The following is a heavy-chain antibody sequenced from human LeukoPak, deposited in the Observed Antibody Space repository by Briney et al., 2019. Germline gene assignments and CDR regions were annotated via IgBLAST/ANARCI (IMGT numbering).Heavy chain of an antibody. Sequence: GESLKISCKGFGYDFTTYWFAWVRQMPGKGLEWMGNINPVNSETTYSPSFQGLVTMSVDKSISTAYLQLSSLKASDTAMYFCARHWSAAWFGYWGQGSPVTVSS. D-gene: IGHD3-3*01. V-gene: IGHV5-51*01. CDR2: INPVNSET. CDR1: GYDFTTYW. CDR3: ARHWSAAWFGY. J-gene: IGHJ4*03.